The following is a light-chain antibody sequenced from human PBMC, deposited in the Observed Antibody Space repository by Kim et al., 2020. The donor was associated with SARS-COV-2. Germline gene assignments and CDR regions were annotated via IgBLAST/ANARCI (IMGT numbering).Light chain of an antibody. V-gene: IGKV1-9*01. CDR3: QQLNSFPPV. CDR2: DAT. Sequence: AAVGDRVTITCRARQGISSYLAWYQQIPGKAPNLLIYDATTLQSGVPSRFSGGGSGTDFTLTISSLQPEDFATYYCQQLNSFPPVFGPGTKVDIK. CDR1: QGISSY. J-gene: IGKJ3*01.